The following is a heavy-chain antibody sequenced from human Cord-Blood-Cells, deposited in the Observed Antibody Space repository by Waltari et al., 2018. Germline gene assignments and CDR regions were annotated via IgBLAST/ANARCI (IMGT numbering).Heavy chain of an antibody. V-gene: IGHV1-69*01. J-gene: IGHJ4*02. CDR2: IIPIFGTA. D-gene: IGHD3-10*01. CDR1: GGTFSSYA. Sequence: QVQLVQSGAEVKKPGSSVKVSCRASGGTFSSYAISWVRAAPGQGLEWMGGIIPIFGTANYEQKFQGRVTSTADESTSTAYMELSSLRSEDTAVYYCAREDNAGAPIRVYWGQGTLVTVSS. CDR3: AREDNAGAPIRVY.